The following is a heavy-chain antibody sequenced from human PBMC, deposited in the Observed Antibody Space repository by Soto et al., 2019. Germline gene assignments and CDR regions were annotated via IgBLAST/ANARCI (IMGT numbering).Heavy chain of an antibody. Sequence: QVQLAQSGAEVKKPGASVKVSCKASGYSFTSYDINWVRQATGQGLEWMGWMNPNSGNTGYAQKFQGRVTMTRNSSISTAYMELTSLRSDDTAVYYCARGRRSGGRCYLYWGQGTLVTVSS. V-gene: IGHV1-8*01. CDR2: MNPNSGNT. D-gene: IGHD2-15*01. CDR3: ARGRRSGGRCYLY. CDR1: GYSFTSYD. J-gene: IGHJ4*02.